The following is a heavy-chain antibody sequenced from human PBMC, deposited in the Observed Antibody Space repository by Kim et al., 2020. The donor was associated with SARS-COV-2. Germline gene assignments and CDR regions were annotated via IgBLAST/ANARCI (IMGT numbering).Heavy chain of an antibody. J-gene: IGHJ4*02. V-gene: IGHV5-51*01. CDR3: ARRPIAAAVLNYFDY. D-gene: IGHD6-13*01. Sequence: PSFQGQVTISADKSISTAYLQWSSLKASDTAMYYCARRPIAAAVLNYFDYWGQGTLVTVPS.